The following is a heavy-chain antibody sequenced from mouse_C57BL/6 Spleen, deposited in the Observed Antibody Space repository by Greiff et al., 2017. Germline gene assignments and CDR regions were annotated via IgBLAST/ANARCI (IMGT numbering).Heavy chain of an antibody. J-gene: IGHJ1*03. Sequence: QVQLKESGAELVKPGASVKISCKASGYAFSSYWMNWVKQRPGKGLEWIGQIYPGDGDTNYNGKFKGKATLTADKSSSTAYMQLSSLTSEDSAVYCCARSLDADWYFDVWGTGTTVTVSS. CDR1: GYAFSSYW. V-gene: IGHV1-80*01. CDR2: IYPGDGDT. CDR3: ARSLDADWYFDV.